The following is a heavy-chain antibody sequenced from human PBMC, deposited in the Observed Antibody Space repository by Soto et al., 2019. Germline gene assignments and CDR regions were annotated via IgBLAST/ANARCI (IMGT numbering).Heavy chain of an antibody. CDR3: AKKGDVLLWFGEADAFDI. CDR2: ISYDGSNK. CDR1: GFTFSSYG. D-gene: IGHD3-10*01. J-gene: IGHJ3*02. Sequence: QVQLVESGGGVVQLGRSLRLSCAASGFTFSSYGMHWVRQAPGKGLEWVAVISYDGSNKYYADSVKGRFTISRDNSKNTLYLQMNSLRAEDTAVYYCAKKGDVLLWFGEADAFDIWGQGTMVTVSS. V-gene: IGHV3-30*18.